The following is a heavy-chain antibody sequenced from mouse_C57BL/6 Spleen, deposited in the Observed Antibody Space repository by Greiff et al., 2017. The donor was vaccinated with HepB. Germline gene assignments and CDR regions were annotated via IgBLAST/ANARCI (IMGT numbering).Heavy chain of an antibody. V-gene: IGHV1-82*01. D-gene: IGHD2-2*01. CDR2: IYPEDGDT. CDR1: GYAFSSSW. CDR3: AGKGGYGSDFDY. J-gene: IGHJ2*01. Sequence: QVQLKESGPELVKPGASVKISCKASGYAFSSSWMNWVKQRPGQGLEWIGRIYPEDGDTNYNGKFKGKATLTADKSSSTAYMQLSSLTSEDSAVYFCAGKGGYGSDFDYWGQGTTLTVSS.